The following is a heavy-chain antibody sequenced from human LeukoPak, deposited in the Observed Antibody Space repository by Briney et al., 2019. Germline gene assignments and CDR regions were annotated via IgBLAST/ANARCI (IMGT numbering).Heavy chain of an antibody. CDR1: GFTFSSYS. CDR2: ISSSSSYI. J-gene: IGHJ4*02. V-gene: IGHV3-21*01. CDR3: ARDYDFWGGFGDY. Sequence: PGGSLRLSCAASGFTFSSYSMNWVRQAPGKGLEWVSSISSSSSYIYYADSVKGRFTISRDNAKNSLYLQMNSLRAEDTAVYYCARDYDFWGGFGDYWGQGTLVTVSS. D-gene: IGHD3-3*01.